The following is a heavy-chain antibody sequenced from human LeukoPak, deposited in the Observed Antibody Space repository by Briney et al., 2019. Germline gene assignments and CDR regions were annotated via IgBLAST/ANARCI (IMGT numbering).Heavy chain of an antibody. CDR3: VRDGGVSGYDLLDY. D-gene: IGHD5-12*01. V-gene: IGHV3-7*01. CDR1: GFTFSNYW. CDR2: INQDGSKE. J-gene: IGHJ4*02. Sequence: PGGSLRLSCAASGFTFSNYWMTGVRQAPGKGLEWGANINQDGSKEYYMDSVKARFTISRDNAKNSLSLQMTTLRAEDTAVYYCVRDGGVSGYDLLDYWGQGTLVTVSS.